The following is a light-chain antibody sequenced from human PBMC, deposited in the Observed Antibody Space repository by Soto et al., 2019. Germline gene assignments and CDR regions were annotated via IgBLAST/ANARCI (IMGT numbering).Light chain of an antibody. Sequence: DIQMTQSPSTLSASVGDRVTVTCRASQSISAWLAWYQQKPGKAPNLLIYKASSLESGVPSRFSGSGSGTEFTLTISSLQPDDFATYYCQQCYSYSWTFGQGTKVEIK. CDR3: QQCYSYSWT. CDR2: KAS. V-gene: IGKV1-5*03. J-gene: IGKJ1*01. CDR1: QSISAW.